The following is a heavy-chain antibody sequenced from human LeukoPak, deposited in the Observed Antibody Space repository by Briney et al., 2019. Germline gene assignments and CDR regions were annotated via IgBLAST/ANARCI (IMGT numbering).Heavy chain of an antibody. Sequence: PSETLSLTCTGSGGSISSYYWSWIRQPPGKGLEWIGYIYYSGSTNYNPSLKSRVTISVDTSKNQFSLKLSSVTAADTAVYYCARELLWFGDPAGAFDIWGQGTMVTVSS. J-gene: IGHJ3*02. CDR2: IYYSGST. CDR3: ARELLWFGDPAGAFDI. D-gene: IGHD3-10*01. V-gene: IGHV4-59*01. CDR1: GGSISSYY.